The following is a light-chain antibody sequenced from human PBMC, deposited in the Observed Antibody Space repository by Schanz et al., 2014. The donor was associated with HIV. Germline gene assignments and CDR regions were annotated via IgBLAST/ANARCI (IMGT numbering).Light chain of an antibody. CDR2: EDN. CDR3: QSSDDDNPGL. CDR1: SGSIASNY. V-gene: IGLV6-57*04. Sequence: NFMLTQPHSVSESPGKTVTISCTRSSGSIASNYVQWYQQRPGSAPTTVIYEDNQRPSGISDRFSGSIDSSSNSATLTISGLRPEDEGDYYCQSSDDDNPGLFGGGTKLTVL. J-gene: IGLJ3*02.